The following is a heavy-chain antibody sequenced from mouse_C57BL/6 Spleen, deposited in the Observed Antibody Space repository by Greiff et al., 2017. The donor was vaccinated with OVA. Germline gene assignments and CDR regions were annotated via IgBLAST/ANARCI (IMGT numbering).Heavy chain of an antibody. V-gene: IGHV1-61*01. CDR3: ARKLYYACYFDV. D-gene: IGHD1-1*01. J-gene: IGHJ1*03. CDR1: GYTFTSYW. Sequence: VQLQQPGAELVRPGSSVKLSCKASGYTFTSYWMDWVKQRPGQGLEWIGNIYPSDSETHYNQKFKDKATLTVDKSSSTAYMQLSSLTSEDSAVYYCARKLYYACYFDVWGTGTTVTVSS. CDR2: IYPSDSET.